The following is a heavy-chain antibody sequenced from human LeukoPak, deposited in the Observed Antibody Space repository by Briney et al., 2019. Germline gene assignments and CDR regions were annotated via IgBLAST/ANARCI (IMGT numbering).Heavy chain of an antibody. Sequence: SETLSLTCTVSGDSISSYYWSWIRQPAGKGLEWIGRIYTSGSTNYNPSLESRVTMSVDTSKNQFSLKLSSVTAADTAVYYCARSNWYVPEYFQHWGQGTLVTVSS. CDR1: GDSISSYY. CDR2: IYTSGST. J-gene: IGHJ1*01. CDR3: ARSNWYVPEYFQH. D-gene: IGHD6-13*01. V-gene: IGHV4-4*07.